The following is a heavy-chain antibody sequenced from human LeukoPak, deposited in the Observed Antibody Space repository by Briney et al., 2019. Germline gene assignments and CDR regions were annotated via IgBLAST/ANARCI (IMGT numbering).Heavy chain of an antibody. CDR2: IYYSGST. J-gene: IGHJ4*02. V-gene: IGHV4-39*07. Sequence: SENLSLTCTVSGGSISSSSYYWGWIRQPPGKGLEWIGSIYYSGSTYYNPSLKSRVTISVDTSKNQFSLKLSSVTAADTAVYYCARKREGPTTGIDYWGQGTLVTVSS. D-gene: IGHD1-26*01. CDR1: GGSISSSSYY. CDR3: ARKREGPTTGIDY.